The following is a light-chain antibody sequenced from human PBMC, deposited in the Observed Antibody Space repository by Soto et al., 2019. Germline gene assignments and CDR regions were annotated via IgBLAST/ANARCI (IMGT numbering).Light chain of an antibody. CDR2: EGN. V-gene: IGLV2-23*01. CDR1: SSDVGGYNL. J-gene: IGLJ1*01. CDR3: CSYAGSSFYV. Sequence: QSALTQPASVSGSPGQSITISCTGTSSDVGGYNLVSWYQQHPGKAPKLMIYEGNRRPSGVSNRFSGSKSGNTASLTVSGLQAEDEADYYCCSYAGSSFYVFGTGTKLTVL.